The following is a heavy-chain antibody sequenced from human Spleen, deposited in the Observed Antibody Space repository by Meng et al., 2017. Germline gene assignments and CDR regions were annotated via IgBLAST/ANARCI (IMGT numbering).Heavy chain of an antibody. CDR1: GYTFTSYY. CDR3: ARRGSSWYGFDY. CDR2: INPSGGST. Sequence: ASVKVSCKASGYTFTSYYMHWVRQAPGQGLEWMGIINPSGGSTSYAQKFQGRVTVTRDTSTSTVYMELSRLRSDDTAVYYCARRGSSWYGFDYWGQGTLVTVSS. V-gene: IGHV1-46*01. D-gene: IGHD6-13*01. J-gene: IGHJ4*02.